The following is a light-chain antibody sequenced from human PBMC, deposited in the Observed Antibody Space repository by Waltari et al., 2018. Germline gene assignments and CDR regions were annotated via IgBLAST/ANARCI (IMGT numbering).Light chain of an antibody. CDR1: QNINSW. V-gene: IGKV1-5*03. J-gene: IGKJ2*01. Sequence: DIQMTQSPSTLSASVGDRVTITCRASQNINSWLAWYQQEPGKAPKLLIYKTSILEGGVPSRFSGVGSETEFILTISSLQPDDFATYYCQQYHTFYTFGQGTKLEIK. CDR2: KTS. CDR3: QQYHTFYT.